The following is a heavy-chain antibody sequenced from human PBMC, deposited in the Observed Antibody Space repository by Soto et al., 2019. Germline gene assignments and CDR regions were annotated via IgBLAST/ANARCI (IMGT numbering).Heavy chain of an antibody. CDR2: IYPGDSDT. V-gene: IGHV5-51*01. CDR3: AREGAAGTMVRGVPNAFDI. D-gene: IGHD3-10*01. J-gene: IGHJ3*02. CDR1: GYSFTSYW. Sequence: GESLKISCKGSGYSFTSYWIGWVRQMPGKGLEWMGIIYPGDSDTRYSPSFQGQVTISADKSISTAYLQWSSLKASDTAMYYCAREGAAGTMVRGVPNAFDIWGQGTMVTVSS.